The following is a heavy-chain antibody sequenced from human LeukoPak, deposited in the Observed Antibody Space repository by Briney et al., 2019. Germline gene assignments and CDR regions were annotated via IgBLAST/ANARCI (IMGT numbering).Heavy chain of an antibody. CDR3: ARERLGHCSSTSCLRWFDP. CDR1: GFTFSSYW. Sequence: GGSLRLSCAASGFTFSSYWMSWVRQAPGKGLEWVANIKQDGSEKYYVDSVKGRFTISRDNAKNSLYLQMNSLRAEDTAVYYCARERLGHCSSTSCLRWFDPWGQGTLVTVSS. J-gene: IGHJ5*02. V-gene: IGHV3-7*01. D-gene: IGHD2-2*01. CDR2: IKQDGSEK.